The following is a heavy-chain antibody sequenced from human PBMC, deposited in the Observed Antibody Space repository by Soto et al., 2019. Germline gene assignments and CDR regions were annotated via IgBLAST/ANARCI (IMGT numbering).Heavy chain of an antibody. CDR3: ARDDCSSTSCRGGYYYYYMDV. D-gene: IGHD2-2*01. V-gene: IGHV1-46*03. Sequence: ASVKVSCKASGYTFTSYYMHWVRQAPGQGLEWMGIINPSGGSTSYAQKFQGRVTMTRDTSTSTVYMELSSLRSEDTAVYYCARDDCSSTSCRGGYYYYYMDVWGKGTTVTVSS. CDR1: GYTFTSYY. CDR2: INPSGGST. J-gene: IGHJ6*03.